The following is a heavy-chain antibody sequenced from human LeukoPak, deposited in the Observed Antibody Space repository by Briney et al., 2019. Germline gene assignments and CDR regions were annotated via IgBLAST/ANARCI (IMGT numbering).Heavy chain of an antibody. J-gene: IGHJ6*03. CDR2: IWYDGSNK. D-gene: IGHD5-18*01. CDR1: GFTFSSYG. Sequence: GGSLRLSCAASGFTFSSYGMHWVRQAPGKGLEWVAVIWYDGSNKYYADSVKGRFTISRDNSKNTLYLQMNSLRAEDTAVYYCAKEALQLWLCMDVWGKGTTVTVSS. V-gene: IGHV3-33*06. CDR3: AKEALQLWLCMDV.